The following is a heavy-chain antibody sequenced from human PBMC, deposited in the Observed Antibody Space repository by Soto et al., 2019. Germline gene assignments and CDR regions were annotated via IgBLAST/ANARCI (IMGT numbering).Heavy chain of an antibody. CDR3: AKDPCGDSGYDLYFDY. V-gene: IGHV3-23*01. Sequence: VGSLRLSCAASGFTFSSYATSWVRQAPGKGLEWVSAISGSGDSTYYADSVKGRFTISRDKSKNTLYLQMNSLRAEDTAVYYCAKDPCGDSGYDLYFDYWGQGTLVTVSS. CDR1: GFTFSSYA. D-gene: IGHD5-12*01. J-gene: IGHJ4*02. CDR2: ISGSGDST.